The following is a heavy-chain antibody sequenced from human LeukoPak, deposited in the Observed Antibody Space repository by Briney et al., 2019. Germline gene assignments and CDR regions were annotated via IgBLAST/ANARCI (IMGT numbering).Heavy chain of an antibody. CDR1: GFTFSSYW. J-gene: IGHJ4*02. D-gene: IGHD2-15*01. V-gene: IGHV3-7*01. CDR3: ARERPGGGPDY. CDR2: IKQGGSEK. Sequence: GGSLRLSCAASGFTFSSYWMSWVRQAPGKGLEWVANIKQGGSEKYYVDSVKGRFTISRDNAKNSLCLQMNSLRAEDTAVYYCARERPGGGPDYWGQGTLVTVSS.